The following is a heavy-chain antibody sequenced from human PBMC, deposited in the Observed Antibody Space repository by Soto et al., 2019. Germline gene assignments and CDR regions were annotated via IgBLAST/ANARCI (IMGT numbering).Heavy chain of an antibody. CDR2: ISSNGGST. CDR3: ARGHPEGDALDI. Sequence: RGSLRLSCAASGFTFSSYAMHWVRQAPGKGLEYVSAISSNGGSTYYADSVKGRFTISRDNSKNTLYLQMGSLRAEDMAVYYCARGHPEGDALDIWGQGTMVTV. V-gene: IGHV3-64*02. J-gene: IGHJ3*02. CDR1: GFTFSSYA.